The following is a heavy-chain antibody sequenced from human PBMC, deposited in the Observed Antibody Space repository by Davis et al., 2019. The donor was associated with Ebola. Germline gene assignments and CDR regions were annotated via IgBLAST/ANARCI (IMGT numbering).Heavy chain of an antibody. D-gene: IGHD2-8*02. V-gene: IGHV1-69*13. J-gene: IGHJ6*02. CDR2: IIPIFGTA. CDR3: ARVLGYCTGGVCERDYYYGMDV. CDR1: GGTFSSYA. Sequence: AASVKVSCKASGGTFSSYAISWVRQAPGQGLEWMGGIIPIFGTANYAQKFQGRVTITADESTSTAYMELSSLRSEDTAVYYCARVLGYCTGGVCERDYYYGMDVWGQGTTVTVSS.